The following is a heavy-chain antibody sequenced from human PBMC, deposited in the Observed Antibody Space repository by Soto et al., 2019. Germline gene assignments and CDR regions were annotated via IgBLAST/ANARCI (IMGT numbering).Heavy chain of an antibody. D-gene: IGHD2-15*01. J-gene: IGHJ4*02. CDR2: ISSDGSKK. Sequence: QVQLVESGGGVVQPGRSLRLSCVASGFTFSNNGIHWVRQAPGKGLEWVAVISSDGSKKYYADSVKGRFTISRDNSTNTVYLQMNSLGAEDTAVYYCAMDLYGGSSRFDYWGQGTLVTVSS. CDR3: AMDLYGGSSRFDY. CDR1: GFTFSNNG. V-gene: IGHV3-30*03.